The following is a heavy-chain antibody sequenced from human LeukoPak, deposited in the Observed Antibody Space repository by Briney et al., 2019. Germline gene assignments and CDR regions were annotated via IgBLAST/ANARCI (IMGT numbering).Heavy chain of an antibody. Sequence: SETLSLTCTVSGGSISSYYWSWIRQLAGKGLEWIGRIYASGSTNYNPSLKSRVTMSVDTSKNQFSLKLSSVTAADTAVYYCARGGDYYDSSGYYYVYFDYWGQGTLVTVSS. D-gene: IGHD3-22*01. CDR1: GGSISSYY. V-gene: IGHV4-4*07. CDR3: ARGGDYYDSSGYYYVYFDY. CDR2: IYASGST. J-gene: IGHJ4*02.